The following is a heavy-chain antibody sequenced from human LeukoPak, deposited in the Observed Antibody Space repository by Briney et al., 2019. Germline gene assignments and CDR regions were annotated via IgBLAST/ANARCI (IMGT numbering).Heavy chain of an antibody. J-gene: IGHJ4*02. CDR2: MSPNSGNT. D-gene: IGHD1-7*01. CDR1: VYSFSTCD. Sequence: GASVKDSCKAPVYSFSTCDINWVRQGTGQGLEWIGWMSPNSGNTGFAHKFQGRVTMTRDNSINTAYMELSRLRSEDTAVYYCARVGGTFSHWGQGTLVTVSS. V-gene: IGHV1-8*01. CDR3: ARVGGTFSH.